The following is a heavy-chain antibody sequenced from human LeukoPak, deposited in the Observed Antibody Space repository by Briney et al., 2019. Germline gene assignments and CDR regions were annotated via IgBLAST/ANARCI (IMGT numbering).Heavy chain of an antibody. CDR2: IYYSGST. V-gene: IGHV4-59*08. Sequence: SETLSLTCTASGGSMSSYYWSWIRQPPGKGLEWIGYIYYSGSTKYNPSLKSRLTISVDTSKNQFSLQLSSVTAADTAVYYCARGARAGYNLEPFDYWGQGTLVTVSS. CDR1: GGSMSSYY. J-gene: IGHJ4*02. CDR3: ARGARAGYNLEPFDY. D-gene: IGHD5-24*01.